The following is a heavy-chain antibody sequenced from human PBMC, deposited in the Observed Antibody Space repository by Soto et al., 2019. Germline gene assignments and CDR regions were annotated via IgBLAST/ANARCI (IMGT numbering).Heavy chain of an antibody. D-gene: IGHD4-17*01. J-gene: IGHJ4*02. CDR3: ARRYGALFDY. CDR1: GGSISSYY. CDR2: IYYSGST. V-gene: IGHV4-59*08. Sequence: QVQLQESGPGLVKPSETLSLTCTVSGGSISSYYWSWIRQPPGKGLEWIGYIYYSGSTNYNPSLKSRFTISVDTSKNQFSLKLSSVPAADTAVYYCARRYGALFDYWGQGTLVTVSS.